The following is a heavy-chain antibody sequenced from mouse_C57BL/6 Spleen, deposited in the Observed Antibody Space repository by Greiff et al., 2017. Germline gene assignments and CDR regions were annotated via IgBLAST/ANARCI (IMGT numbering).Heavy chain of an antibody. V-gene: IGHV7-3*01. D-gene: IGHD1-1*01. CDR1: GFTFTDYY. Sequence: EVMLVASGGGLVQPGGSLSLSCAASGFTFTDYYMSWVRQPPGKALEWLGFIRNKANGYTTEYSASVKGRFTISRDNSQSILYLQMNALRAEDSATYDCARYISTVRAMDYGGQGTSVTVSS. J-gene: IGHJ4*01. CDR3: ARYISTVRAMDY. CDR2: IRNKANGYTT.